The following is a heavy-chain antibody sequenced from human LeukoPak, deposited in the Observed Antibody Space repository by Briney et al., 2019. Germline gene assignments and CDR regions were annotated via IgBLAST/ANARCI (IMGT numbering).Heavy chain of an antibody. J-gene: IGHJ3*02. V-gene: IGHV3-7*01. D-gene: IGHD1-26*01. CDR3: ARDKEGSRDALDI. CDR1: GFTLSSYW. CDR2: IKQDGSKK. Sequence: PGGYLRLSCAASGFTLSSYWMSWVRQAPGKGLEYVANIKQDGSKKFYVDSVRGRFTISRDNAKNSLYLQMSSLRAEDTAVYYCARDKEGSRDALDIWGQGTMVTVSS.